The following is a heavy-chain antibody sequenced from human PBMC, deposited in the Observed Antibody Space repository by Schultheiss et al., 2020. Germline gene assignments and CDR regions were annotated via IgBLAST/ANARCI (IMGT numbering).Heavy chain of an antibody. CDR2: ISFDGNNK. CDR1: GLTFSSYA. D-gene: IGHD3-16*02. Sequence: RSLRLSCAASGLTFSSYAVSWVRQAPGKGLEWVAVISFDGNNKDFADSVKGRFTISRDNSKNTLYLQMNSLRAEDTAVYYCAREGSGDYIWGSYRYRGAYYYYGMDVWGQGTTVTGSS. J-gene: IGHJ6*02. V-gene: IGHV3-30*04. CDR3: AREGSGDYIWGSYRYRGAYYYYGMDV.